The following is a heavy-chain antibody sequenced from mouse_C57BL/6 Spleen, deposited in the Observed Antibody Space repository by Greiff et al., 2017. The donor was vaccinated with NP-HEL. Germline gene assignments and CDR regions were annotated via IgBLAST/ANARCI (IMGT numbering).Heavy chain of an antibody. V-gene: IGHV3-6*01. D-gene: IGHD2-1*01. CDR3: ARRYYGNFYWYFDV. J-gene: IGHJ1*03. CDR1: GYSITSGYY. CDR2: ISYDGSN. Sequence: EVKLMESGPGLVKPSQSLSLTCSVTGYSITSGYYWNWIRQFPGNKLEWMGYISYDGSNNYNPSLKNRIPITRDTSKNQFFLKLNSVTTEDTAAYYCARRYYGNFYWYFDVWGTGTTVTVSS.